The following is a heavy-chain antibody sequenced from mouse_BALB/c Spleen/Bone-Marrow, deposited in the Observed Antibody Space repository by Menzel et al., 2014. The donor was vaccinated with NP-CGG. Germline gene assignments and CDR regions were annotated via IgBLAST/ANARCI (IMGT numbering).Heavy chain of an antibody. CDR2: IDPYCGGT. Sequence: HLVESGPELEKPGASVKISCKASGYSFTGYNMNWVKQSNGKSLEWIGNIDPYCGGTSYNQKFKGKATLTVDKSSSTAYMQLKSLTSEDSAVYYCARREYGNGGFAYWGQGTLVTVSA. CDR3: ARREYGNGGFAY. J-gene: IGHJ3*01. CDR1: GYSFTGYN. D-gene: IGHD2-10*02. V-gene: IGHV1-39*01.